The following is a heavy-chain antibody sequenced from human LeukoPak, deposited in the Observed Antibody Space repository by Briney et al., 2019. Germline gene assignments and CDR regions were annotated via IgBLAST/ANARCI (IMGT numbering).Heavy chain of an antibody. V-gene: IGHV3-48*01. Sequence: GGSLRLSCAASRFSTSTYSMGWVRQAPGKGLEWVSYIGSTSIYADSVKGRFTISRDNAKNSLYLQMNNLRAEDTAVYYCARDGPPAGAGDFDYWGQGTPVTVSS. J-gene: IGHJ4*02. D-gene: IGHD2-2*01. CDR3: ARDGPPAGAGDFDY. CDR1: RFSTSTYS. CDR2: IGSTSI.